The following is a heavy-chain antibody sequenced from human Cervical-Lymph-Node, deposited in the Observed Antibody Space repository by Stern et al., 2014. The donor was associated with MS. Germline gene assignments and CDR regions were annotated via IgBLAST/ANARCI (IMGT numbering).Heavy chain of an antibody. V-gene: IGHV5-51*01. CDR1: GYSFSSYW. CDR2: IYPGDSDT. Sequence: VQLVQSGAEVQKAGESLKISCKGYGYSFSSYWIGWVRQMPGKGLEWMGLIYPGDSDTRYSPSFQGPVTISADKSISTAYLQWSRLKASDTAMYFCASFSGSHSDAFDMWGQGTMVTVSS. J-gene: IGHJ3*02. D-gene: IGHD1-26*01. CDR3: ASFSGSHSDAFDM.